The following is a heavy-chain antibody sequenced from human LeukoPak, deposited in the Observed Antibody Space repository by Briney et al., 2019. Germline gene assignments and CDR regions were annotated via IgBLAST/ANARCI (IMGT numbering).Heavy chain of an antibody. D-gene: IGHD2-2*01. V-gene: IGHV1-3*01. CDR2: INAGNGNT. Sequence: ASVKVSCKASGYTFTPYAIHWVSQAPGQWLEWMGWINAGNGNTQYSQKFQGRVTITRDTSASTAYMELSSLRSEDTAVYYCARDSTMGYFDYWGQGTLVTVSS. CDR1: GYTFTPYA. J-gene: IGHJ4*02. CDR3: ARDSTMGYFDY.